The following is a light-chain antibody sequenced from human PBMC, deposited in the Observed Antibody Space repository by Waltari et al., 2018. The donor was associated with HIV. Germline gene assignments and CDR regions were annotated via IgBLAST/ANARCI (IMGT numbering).Light chain of an antibody. Sequence: ITISCTGSTNDVGSYKYVSWYQHHSGKAPKLIIYEVSHRPSGVSDRFSASKSGNTASLTISGLQEEDEADYYCCSYRQITMLVFGSGTKLTVL. J-gene: IGLJ3*02. CDR1: TNDVGSYKY. V-gene: IGLV2-14*01. CDR2: EVS. CDR3: CSYRQITMLV.